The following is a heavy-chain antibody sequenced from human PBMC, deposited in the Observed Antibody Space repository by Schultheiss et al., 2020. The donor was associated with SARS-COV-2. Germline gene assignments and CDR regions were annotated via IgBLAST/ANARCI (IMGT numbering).Heavy chain of an antibody. CDR2: INPNSGGT. V-gene: IGHV1-8*01. CDR3: AKDHLWAIRDGGRNWFDP. CDR1: DYTFTTYG. J-gene: IGHJ5*02. Sequence: ASVKVSCKAIDYTFTTYGVSWVRQAPGQGLEWMGWINPNSGGTNYAQKFQGRVTMTRNTSISTAYMELSSLRSEDTAVYYCAKDHLWAIRDGGRNWFDPWGQGTLVTVSS. D-gene: IGHD5-24*01.